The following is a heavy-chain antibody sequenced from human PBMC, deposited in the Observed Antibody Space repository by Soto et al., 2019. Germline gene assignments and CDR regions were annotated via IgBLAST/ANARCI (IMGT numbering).Heavy chain of an antibody. CDR3: ARGTTLRYYYGIDV. Sequence: QVQLVQSGAEVKKPGASVKVSCKASGYTFTSYGISWVRQAPGQGLEWMGWISAYNGNTNYAQKLQGRVTMTTDTSPSRAYMEERCLRSDDTAVYYGARGTTLRYYYGIDVWGQGTTVTVSS. CDR2: ISAYNGNT. CDR1: GYTFTSYG. V-gene: IGHV1-18*01. D-gene: IGHD2-15*01. J-gene: IGHJ6*02.